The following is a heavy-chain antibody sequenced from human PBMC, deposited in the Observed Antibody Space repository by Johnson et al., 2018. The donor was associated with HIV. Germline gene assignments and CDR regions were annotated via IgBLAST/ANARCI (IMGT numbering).Heavy chain of an antibody. CDR2: INWNGNTI. D-gene: IGHD3-22*01. V-gene: IGHV3-20*04. J-gene: IGHJ3*01. Sequence: VQLVESGGGVVRPGGSLRLSCATSGFTFDNYGMNWVRQAPGKGLEWVSGINWNGNTIGYADSVKGRFTISRDNTENALYLQMNSLRAEDTAVYYCASGRPDGSGSYYVDAFHFWGQGTMLTVSS. CDR1: GFTFDNYG. CDR3: ASGRPDGSGSYYVDAFHF.